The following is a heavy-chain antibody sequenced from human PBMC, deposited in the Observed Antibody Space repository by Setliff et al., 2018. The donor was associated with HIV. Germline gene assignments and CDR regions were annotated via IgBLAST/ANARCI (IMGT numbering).Heavy chain of an antibody. D-gene: IGHD3-3*01. V-gene: IGHV3-21*01. Sequence: PGGSLRLSCAASGFTFSSYSMNWVRQAPGKGLEWVSFISPSGTYIHYADSVKGRFTISRDNSKNTLYLQMNSLRAEDTAVYYCARDPFLAQGFWSGYYSDYWGQGTLVTVSS. J-gene: IGHJ4*02. CDR3: ARDPFLAQGFWSGYYSDY. CDR2: ISPSGTYI. CDR1: GFTFSSYS.